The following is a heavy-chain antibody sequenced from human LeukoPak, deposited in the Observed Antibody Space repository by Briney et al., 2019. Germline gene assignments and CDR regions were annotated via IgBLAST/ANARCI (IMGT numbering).Heavy chain of an antibody. CDR2: IYHSGST. CDR1: GGSISSSSYY. CDR3: AQTKWNYGADWLDP. Sequence: PSETLSLTCTVSGGSISSSSYYWGWIRQPPGKGLEWIGYIYHSGSTYYNPSLKSRVTISVDRSKNQFSLKLSSVTAADTAVYYCAQTKWNYGADWLDPWGQGTLVTVSS. D-gene: IGHD1-7*01. J-gene: IGHJ5*02. V-gene: IGHV4-30-2*01.